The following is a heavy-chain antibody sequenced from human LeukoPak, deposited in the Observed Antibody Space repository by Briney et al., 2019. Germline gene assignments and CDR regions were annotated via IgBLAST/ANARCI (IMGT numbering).Heavy chain of an antibody. J-gene: IGHJ4*02. CDR2: ISSYNGNT. Sequence: ASVKVSCKASGYSFTSYGISWVRQAPEQGLEWMGWISSYNGNTNYAQKLQGRVTMTTDTSTSTAYMELRSLRSDDTAVYYCARDQGGSGTYHLHVYWGQGTLVTVSS. CDR3: ARDQGGSGTYHLHVY. V-gene: IGHV1-18*01. CDR1: GYSFTSYG. D-gene: IGHD1-26*01.